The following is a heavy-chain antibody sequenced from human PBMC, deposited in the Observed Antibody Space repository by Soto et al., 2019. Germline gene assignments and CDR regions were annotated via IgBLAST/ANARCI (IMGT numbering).Heavy chain of an antibody. J-gene: IGHJ4*02. CDR2: IKSKTDGGTT. Sequence: PVGSLRLSCAASGFTFSNAWMSWVRQAPGKGLEWVGRIKSKTDGGTTDYAAPVKGRFTISRDDSKNTLYLQVNSLKTEDTAVYYCTTDYPRSLPGYWGQGTLVTVSS. CDR3: TTDYPRSLPGY. V-gene: IGHV3-15*01. CDR1: GFTFSNAW.